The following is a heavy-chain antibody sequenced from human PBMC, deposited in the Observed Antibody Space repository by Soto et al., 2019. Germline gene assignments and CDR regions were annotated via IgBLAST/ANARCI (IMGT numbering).Heavy chain of an antibody. V-gene: IGHV1-8*01. CDR2: MNPNSGNT. CDR1: GYTFSRYD. CDR3: ARGKREHDILTDSYYYYMDV. Sequence: QVPLVQSGAEVKKPGASVKVSCKASGYTFSRYDINWVRQATGQGLEWMGWMNPNSGNTGYAQKFQGRVTMTRNTSITTAYMALSSLRSDDTAVYFCARGKREHDILTDSYYYYMDVWGKGTTVTVSS. J-gene: IGHJ6*03. D-gene: IGHD3-9*01.